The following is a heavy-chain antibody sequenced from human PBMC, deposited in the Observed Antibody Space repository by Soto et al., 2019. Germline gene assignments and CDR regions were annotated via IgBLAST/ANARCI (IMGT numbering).Heavy chain of an antibody. CDR1: GGSFSAYH. CDR2: VNDSGST. CDR3: ARDYTSGWPGRLYYGLDV. V-gene: IGHV4-34*01. D-gene: IGHD6-19*01. J-gene: IGHJ6*02. Sequence: PSETRSLTCAVYGGSFSAYHWIWIRQSPGKGLEWIGEVNDSGSTYYNPSLRSRLTMSVDTSKNQVSLNLKSVTAADTAVYYCARDYTSGWPGRLYYGLDVWGQGTTVTVSS.